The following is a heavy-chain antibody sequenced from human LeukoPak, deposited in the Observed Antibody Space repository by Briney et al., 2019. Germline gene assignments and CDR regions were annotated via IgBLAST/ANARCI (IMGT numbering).Heavy chain of an antibody. CDR2: IYPGDSDA. CDR3: ARLPSPTRRAGFDY. CDR1: GYSFTSYW. V-gene: IGHV5-51*01. J-gene: IGHJ4*02. Sequence: GESLKISCKGSGYSFTSYWIGWVRQMPGKGLKWVGIIYPGDSDARYSPSFQGQVTISADKSISTAYLQWSSLKASDTAMYYCARLPSPTRRAGFDYWGQGTLVTVSS. D-gene: IGHD6-19*01.